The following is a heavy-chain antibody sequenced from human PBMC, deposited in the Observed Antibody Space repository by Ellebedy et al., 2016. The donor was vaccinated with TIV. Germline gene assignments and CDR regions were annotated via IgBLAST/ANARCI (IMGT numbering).Heavy chain of an antibody. CDR1: GFTFSNAW. CDR2: IKSKTDGGAA. V-gene: IGHV3-15*01. J-gene: IGHJ4*02. Sequence: GESLKISCAASGFTFSNAWMNWVRQAPGKGLEWVGRIKSKTDGGAADYAAPVKGRFTISRDDSKNTLYLQMNSLKTEDTAVYFCTTVYRDSYDSVWGQGTLVTVSS. CDR3: TTVYRDSYDSV. D-gene: IGHD5-18*01.